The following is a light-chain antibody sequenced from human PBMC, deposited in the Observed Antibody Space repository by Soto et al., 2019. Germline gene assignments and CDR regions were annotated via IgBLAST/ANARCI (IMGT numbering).Light chain of an antibody. J-gene: IGKJ5*01. CDR1: QRVSIN. V-gene: IGKV3D-15*01. Sequence: NVLSTSLATLSVSKGERATLYRRASQRVSINLACYQQKPGQAPRLLIFGASTRATGIPARFSGSGSEPEFTLTISILQSEDFAVYYCQQYSVWPLTFGGGTRLEVK. CDR2: GAS. CDR3: QQYSVWPLT.